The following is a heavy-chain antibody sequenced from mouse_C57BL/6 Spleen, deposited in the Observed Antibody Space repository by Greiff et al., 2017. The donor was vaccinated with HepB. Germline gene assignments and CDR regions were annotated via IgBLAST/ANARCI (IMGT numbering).Heavy chain of an antibody. J-gene: IGHJ3*01. D-gene: IGHD4-1*01. CDR1: GFTFSSYA. Sequence: EVKLVESGEGLVKPGGSLKLSCAASGFTFSSYAMSWVRQTPEKRLEWVAYISSGGDYIYYADTVKGRFTISRDTARNTLYLQMSSLKSEDTAMYYCTREGAGTAWFAYWGQGTLVTVSA. CDR3: TREGAGTAWFAY. CDR2: ISSGGDYI. V-gene: IGHV5-9-1*02.